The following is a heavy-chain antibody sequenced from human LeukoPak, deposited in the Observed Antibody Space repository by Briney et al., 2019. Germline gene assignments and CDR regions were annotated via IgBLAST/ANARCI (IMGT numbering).Heavy chain of an antibody. CDR1: GFTFSSYA. J-gene: IGHJ1*01. V-gene: IGHV3-66*02. Sequence: GGSLRLSCAASGFTFSSYAMSWVRQAPGKGLEWVSVIYSGGSTYYADSVKGRFTISRDNSRNTLYLQMNSLRAEDTAVYYCASLNYAVAGLYFQHWGQGTLVTVSS. D-gene: IGHD6-19*01. CDR3: ASLNYAVAGLYFQH. CDR2: IYSGGST.